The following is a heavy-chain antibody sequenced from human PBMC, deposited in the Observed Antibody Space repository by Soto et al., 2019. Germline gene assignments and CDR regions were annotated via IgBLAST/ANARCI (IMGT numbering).Heavy chain of an antibody. CDR1: GFSVTDS. CDR3: ARVVGLHPHTWFDP. J-gene: IGHJ5*02. V-gene: IGHV3-11*01. Sequence: QVQVVESGGGLVKPGGSLRLSCEVSGFSVTDSMSWIRQAPGKGLEWVAYISDRGSTIFYADSVRGRFTISRDSAQNSLFLEMDSLRVGDTAIYYCARVVGLHPHTWFDPWGQGTLVTVSS. CDR2: ISDRGSTI.